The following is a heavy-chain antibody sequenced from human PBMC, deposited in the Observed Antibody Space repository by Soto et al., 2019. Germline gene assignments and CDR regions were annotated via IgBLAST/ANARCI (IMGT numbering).Heavy chain of an antibody. CDR3: PQCLRDYGLVGERAHYFDP. J-gene: IGHJ5*02. CDR2: IYWDDDK. V-gene: IGHV2-5*02. D-gene: IGHD3-10*01. CDR1: GFSLSTTGVG. Sequence: QITLKESGPTLVRPTQTLTLTCTFSGFSLSTTGVGVGWIRQPPGKALEWLALIYWDDDKRYSPSLKSSITSTKDTSENEVILTLTNMDPVDTATYSCPQCLRDYGLVGERAHYFDPWGKGTLVIGSS.